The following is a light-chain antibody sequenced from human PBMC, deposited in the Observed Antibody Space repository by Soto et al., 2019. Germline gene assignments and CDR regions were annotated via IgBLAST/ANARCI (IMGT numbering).Light chain of an antibody. V-gene: IGKV3-11*01. CDR2: DAS. J-gene: IGKJ1*01. CDR3: QQRSNWLWT. Sequence: EIVLTQSPAPLSVSPGERATLSCRASQSVSSYLAWYQQKPGQAPRLLIYDASNRATGIPARFSGSGSGTDFTLTISSLEPEDFAVYYCQQRSNWLWTFGQGTKV. CDR1: QSVSSY.